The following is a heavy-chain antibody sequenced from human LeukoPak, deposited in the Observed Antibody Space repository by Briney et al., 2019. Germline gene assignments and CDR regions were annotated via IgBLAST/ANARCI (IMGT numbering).Heavy chain of an antibody. D-gene: IGHD3-10*01. CDR2: LYYSGST. Sequence: PSETLSVTCTESGDSFSSYYWSWIRQPPGKGLEWIGYLYYSGSTNYNPSLKSRVTISVDTSKNQFSLKLGSVTAADTAVYYCARERGPSRGVWFGELLDWFAPWGQGTLVTVSS. CDR3: ARERGPSRGVWFGELLDWFAP. V-gene: IGHV4-59*12. J-gene: IGHJ5*02. CDR1: GDSFSSYY.